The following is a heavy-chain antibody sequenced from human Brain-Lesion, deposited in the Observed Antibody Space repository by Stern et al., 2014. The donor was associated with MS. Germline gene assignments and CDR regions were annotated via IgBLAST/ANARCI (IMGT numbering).Heavy chain of an antibody. CDR3: AREGETSDFFPFDY. CDR1: GGSMNSRPYY. D-gene: IGHD3/OR15-3a*01. V-gene: IGHV4-61*02. CDR2: IYISGST. Sequence: QVQLQESGPGLVKPSQTLSLTCTVSGGSMNSRPYYWNWLRQPAGQALAWIGRIYISGSTNYNPSPASRVTLSIDTSKNQLSLKRGSVTAADTAVYYCAREGETSDFFPFDYWGQGAQVIVSS. J-gene: IGHJ4*02.